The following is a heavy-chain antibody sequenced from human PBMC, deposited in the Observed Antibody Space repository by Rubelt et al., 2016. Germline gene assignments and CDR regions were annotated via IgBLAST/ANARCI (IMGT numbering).Heavy chain of an antibody. CDR3: ARDRGRTPFDY. V-gene: IGHV4-34*01. D-gene: IGHD1-14*01. J-gene: IGHJ4*02. CDR2: INHSGST. Sequence: QVQLQQWGAGLLKPSETLSLTCAVYGGSFSGYYWNWIRQPPGKGLEWIGEINHSGSTNYNPSLKSRVAISVDTSKNQFSLKLSSVTAADTAVYYCARDRGRTPFDYWGQGILVTVSS. CDR1: GGSFSGYY.